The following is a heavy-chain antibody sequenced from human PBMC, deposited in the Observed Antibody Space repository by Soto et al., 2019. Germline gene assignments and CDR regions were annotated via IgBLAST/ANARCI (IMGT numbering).Heavy chain of an antibody. CDR1: QYTFTGYY. CDR2: VNPNSGGT. D-gene: IGHD4-4*01. J-gene: IGHJ5*02. CDR3: ATTQGNSNSRFDP. Sequence: QVQLVQSGADVKKPGASVRVSCKTSQYTFTGYYVHWVRQAPGQGLEWLGWVNPNSGGTKYAQKFQGRVSMTGDTSITTAYVELSSLTSADTAMDYCATTQGNSNSRFDPWGQGTLVTVSS. V-gene: IGHV1-2*02.